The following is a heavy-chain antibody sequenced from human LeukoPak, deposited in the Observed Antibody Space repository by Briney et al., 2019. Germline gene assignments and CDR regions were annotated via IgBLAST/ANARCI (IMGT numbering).Heavy chain of an antibody. D-gene: IGHD1-20*01. J-gene: IGHJ3*01. CDR2: IHSSTIYK. Sequence: AGGSLRLSCAASGSTFSSYNMQWVRQPPGKGLEWVSCIHSSTIYKYFADSLKGRFIISRDNTKNSLYLQMNGLRAEDTAVYYCARAANNSDAFDVWGQGTMVTVSS. CDR1: GSTFSSYN. CDR3: ARAANNSDAFDV. V-gene: IGHV3-21*01.